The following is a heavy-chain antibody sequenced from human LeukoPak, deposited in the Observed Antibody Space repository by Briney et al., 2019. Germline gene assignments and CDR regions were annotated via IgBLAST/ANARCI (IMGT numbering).Heavy chain of an antibody. Sequence: GGSLRLSCAASGFTFRSYEMNWVRLAPGKGLEWVSFIDSSARTKYYADSVKGRFTISRDNAKNSLHLQMNSLRVEDTAVYYCTRVLVTMSHWGQGTLVTVSS. CDR2: IDSSARTK. CDR3: TRVLVTMSH. V-gene: IGHV3-48*03. D-gene: IGHD3-10*02. CDR1: GFTFRSYE. J-gene: IGHJ4*02.